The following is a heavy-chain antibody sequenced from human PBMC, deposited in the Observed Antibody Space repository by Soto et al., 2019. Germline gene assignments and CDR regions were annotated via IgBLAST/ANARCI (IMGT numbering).Heavy chain of an antibody. CDR3: ARSERYSSSWYWFDP. J-gene: IGHJ5*02. CDR2: IDPSDSYT. V-gene: IGHV5-10-1*01. CDR1: GYSFTSYW. Sequence: GESLKISCKGSGYSFTSYWISWVRQMPGKGLEWMERIDPSDSYTNYSPSFQGHVTISADKSISTAYLQWSSLKASDTAMYYCARSERYSSSWYWFDPWGQGTLVTVSS. D-gene: IGHD6-13*01.